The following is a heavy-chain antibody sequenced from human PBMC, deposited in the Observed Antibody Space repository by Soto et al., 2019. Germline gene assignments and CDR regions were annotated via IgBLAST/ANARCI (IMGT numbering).Heavy chain of an antibody. Sequence: ASVKVSCKASGYTFTSYAMHWVRQAPGQRLEWMGWINAGNGTTKYSQKFQGRVTITRDTSASTAYMELSSLRSEDTAVYYCARDRKLELRPFDHWGQGTLVTVSS. CDR1: GYTFTSYA. CDR2: INAGNGTT. CDR3: ARDRKLELRPFDH. V-gene: IGHV1-3*01. J-gene: IGHJ5*02. D-gene: IGHD1-7*01.